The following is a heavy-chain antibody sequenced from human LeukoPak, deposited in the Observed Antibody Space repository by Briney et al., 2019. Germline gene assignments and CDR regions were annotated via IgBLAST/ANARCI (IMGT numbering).Heavy chain of an antibody. V-gene: IGHV3-30-3*01. CDR1: GFSFSTYT. CDR2: MSNDGNTE. Sequence: GGSLRLSCAASGFSFSTYTMHWVRQAPGKGLEWVALMSNDGNTEYYADSVKGRFTISRDNSKDTLYLQMNSLRPDDTAVYYCARDEEGYSSSSAAQTLYYYYYMDVWGKGTTVTVSS. J-gene: IGHJ6*03. D-gene: IGHD6-6*01. CDR3: ARDEEGYSSSSAAQTLYYYYYMDV.